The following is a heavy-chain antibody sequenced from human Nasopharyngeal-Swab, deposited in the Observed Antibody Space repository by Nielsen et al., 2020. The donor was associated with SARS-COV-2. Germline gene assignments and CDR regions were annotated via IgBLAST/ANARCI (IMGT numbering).Heavy chain of an antibody. D-gene: IGHD3-3*01. Sequence: GESLKISCEASGFTVSSNYMSWVRQAPGKGMEWVSTISGSSGSMHYADSVKGRFTISRDNAKDSLYLQMNTLRAEDTAVYYCAKPVALEWLLYSENYYYYGMDVWGQGTTVTVSS. CDR1: GFTVSSNY. CDR2: ISGSSGSM. V-gene: IGHV3-48*01. CDR3: AKPVALEWLLYSENYYYYGMDV. J-gene: IGHJ6*02.